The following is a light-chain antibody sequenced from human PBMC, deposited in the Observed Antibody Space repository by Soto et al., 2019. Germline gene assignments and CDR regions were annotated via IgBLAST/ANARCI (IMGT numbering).Light chain of an antibody. V-gene: IGKV3-15*01. CDR2: GAS. CDR3: QQYNNWPPLT. Sequence: EIVLTQSPATLSVSPGERATLSCGASQSVSSNLAWYQQKPGQTPRLLIFGASNRATGIPARFSGSGSGTEFTLTISSLLSEDFAVYYCQQYNNWPPLTFGGGTKVDI. CDR1: QSVSSN. J-gene: IGKJ4*01.